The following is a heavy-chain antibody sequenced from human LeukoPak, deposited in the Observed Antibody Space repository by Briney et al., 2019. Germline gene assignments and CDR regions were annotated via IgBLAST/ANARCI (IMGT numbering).Heavy chain of an antibody. V-gene: IGHV1-2*06. D-gene: IGHD3-16*01. CDR2: INPNSGVT. J-gene: IGHJ4*02. CDR3: ASRDYVWGSYPSRADFDY. Sequence: ASVKVSCKASGYTFTGYYMHWVRQAPGQGLEWMGRINPNSGVTNYAQTLQGRVTMSMCTSISTAYMELSRLRSDDTAVYYCASRDYVWGSYPSRADFDYWGQGTLVTVSS. CDR1: GYTFTGYY.